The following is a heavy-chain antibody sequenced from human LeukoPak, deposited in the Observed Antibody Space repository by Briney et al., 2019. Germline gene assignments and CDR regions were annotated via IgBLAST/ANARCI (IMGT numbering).Heavy chain of an antibody. Sequence: SETLSLTCSVSGGSISSSNNYWGWIRQSPGRGLEWIGSISYGGRTYCNPSLKSRVTISVDTSKNQFSLRLSSVTATDTAVYYCARARYNYQCDYWGQGTLVTVSS. J-gene: IGHJ4*02. V-gene: IGHV4-39*07. CDR1: GGSISSSNNY. D-gene: IGHD5-24*01. CDR2: ISYGGRT. CDR3: ARARYNYQCDY.